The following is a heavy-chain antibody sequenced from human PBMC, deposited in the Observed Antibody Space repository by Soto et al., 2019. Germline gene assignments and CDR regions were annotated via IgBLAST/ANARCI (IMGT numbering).Heavy chain of an antibody. D-gene: IGHD3-3*01. CDR2: IYPAGPT. CDR1: GFTVSGMF. J-gene: IGHJ4*02. CDR3: ARRPENFWSGYPEAFDY. Sequence: GGSLRLSCAASGFTVSGMFMNWVRQAPGKGLEWVSVIYPAGPTYYADSVKGRFTISRDNSKNTLFLQLNNLRAEDTAVYYCARRPENFWSGYPEAFDYWGPGTLVTVSS. V-gene: IGHV3-53*01.